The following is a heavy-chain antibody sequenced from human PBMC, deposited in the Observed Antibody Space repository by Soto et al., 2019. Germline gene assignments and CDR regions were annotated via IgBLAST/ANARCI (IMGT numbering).Heavy chain of an antibody. D-gene: IGHD3-10*01. CDR2: VYYSGSA. CDR1: GGSIRSYY. J-gene: IGHJ4*02. Sequence: SETLSLTCNVSGGSIRSYYWNWIRQPPGKTLEWIGDVYYSGSANYNPSLKSRVTISVDMSRNQFSLKLNSVTAADTAVYYCARGSMVRGPTPFDYWGQGTLGTVS. CDR3: ARGSMVRGPTPFDY. V-gene: IGHV4-59*01.